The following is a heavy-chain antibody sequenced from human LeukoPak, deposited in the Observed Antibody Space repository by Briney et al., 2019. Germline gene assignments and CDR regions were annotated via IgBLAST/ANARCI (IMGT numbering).Heavy chain of an antibody. CDR2: ISGSGGST. CDR3: ARDKQLSFDY. Sequence: PGGSLRLSCAASGFTFSSYAMSWVRQAPGKGLEWVSAISGSGGSTYYADSVKGRFTISRDNAKNSLYLQMNSLRAEDTAVYYCARDKQLSFDYWGQGTLVTVSS. J-gene: IGHJ4*02. D-gene: IGHD6-13*01. V-gene: IGHV3-23*01. CDR1: GFTFSSYA.